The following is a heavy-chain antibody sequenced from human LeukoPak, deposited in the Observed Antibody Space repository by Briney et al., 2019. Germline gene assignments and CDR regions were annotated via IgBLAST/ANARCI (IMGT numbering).Heavy chain of an antibody. J-gene: IGHJ4*02. CDR3: AIYFVDGGGRGT. D-gene: IGHD2/OR15-2a*01. V-gene: IGHV4-31*03. CDR2: DGST. Sequence: NPSETLSLTCTVSGASLSSGGYHWSWIRQHPGKGLEWIGNDGSTSYNPSLKSRLTISVDTSKNQFSLKLSSVTAADTAIYYCAIYFVDGGGRGTWGQGTLVTVSS. CDR1: GASLSSGGYH.